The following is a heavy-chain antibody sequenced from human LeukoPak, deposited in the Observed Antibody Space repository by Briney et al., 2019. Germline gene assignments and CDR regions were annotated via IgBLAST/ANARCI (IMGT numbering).Heavy chain of an antibody. CDR3: AKEDYSNYVDY. CDR1: GFTFSTSG. D-gene: IGHD4-11*01. CDR2: IRSDGSNK. V-gene: IGHV3-30*02. Sequence: AGGSLRLSCSASGFTFSTSGMRWVRQAPGKGLEWVAHIRSDGSNKFYADSVKGRFTISRDTSKNTLYLQMNSLRPEDTSVYYCAKEDYSNYVDYWGQGTLVTVSS. J-gene: IGHJ4*02.